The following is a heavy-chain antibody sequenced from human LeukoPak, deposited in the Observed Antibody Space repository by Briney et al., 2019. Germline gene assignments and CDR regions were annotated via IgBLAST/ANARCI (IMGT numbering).Heavy chain of an antibody. J-gene: IGHJ4*02. CDR2: IYYSGST. CDR1: GGSITNINYY. V-gene: IGHV4-39*07. D-gene: IGHD2-15*01. Sequence: SETLSLTCTVSGGSITNINYYWGWIRQPPGKGLEWSGSIYYSGSTYYNPSLKSRVTISITSNNQFSLKLNSVTAADTAVYYCAREGYCSGGTCYGWIPIDYWGQGTLVTVSS. CDR3: AREGYCSGGTCYGWIPIDY.